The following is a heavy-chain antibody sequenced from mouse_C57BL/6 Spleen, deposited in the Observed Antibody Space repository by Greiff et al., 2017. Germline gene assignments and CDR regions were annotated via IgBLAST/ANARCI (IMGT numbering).Heavy chain of an antibody. Sequence: EVMLVESGGGLVKPGGSLKLSCAASGFTFSSYAMSWVRQTPEKRLEWVATISDGGSYTYYPDNVKGRFTISRDNAKNNLYLQMSHLKSEDTAMYYCARDGSGYGNYWYFDVWGTGTTVTVSS. V-gene: IGHV5-4*01. J-gene: IGHJ1*03. D-gene: IGHD2-1*01. CDR2: ISDGGSYT. CDR3: ARDGSGYGNYWYFDV. CDR1: GFTFSSYA.